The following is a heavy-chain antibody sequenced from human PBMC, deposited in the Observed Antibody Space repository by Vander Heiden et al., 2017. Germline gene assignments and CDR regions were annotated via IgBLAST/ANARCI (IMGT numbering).Heavy chain of an antibody. J-gene: IGHJ6*02. CDR2: ISSSSSYI. CDR3: ARDRGSGYGYYYYYGMDV. V-gene: IGHV3-21*01. D-gene: IGHD3-10*01. Sequence: EVQLVESGGGLVKPGGSLRLSCAASGFTFSSYSMNWVRQAPGKGLEWVSSISSSSSYIYYADSVKGRFTISRDNAKNSLYLQMNSLRAEDTAVYYCARDRGSGYGYYYYYGMDVWGQGTTVTVSS. CDR1: GFTFSSYS.